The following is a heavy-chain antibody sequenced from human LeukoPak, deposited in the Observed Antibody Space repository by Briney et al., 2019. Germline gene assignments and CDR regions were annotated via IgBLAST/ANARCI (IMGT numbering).Heavy chain of an antibody. CDR1: GYTFTGYY. Sequence: ASVTVSCKASGYTFTGYYMHWVRRAPGQGLEWMGWINPNSGGTNYAQKFQGRVTMTRDTSISTAYMELSRLRSDDTAVYYCARDPSDCSSTSCYYFDYWGQGTLVTVSS. CDR2: INPNSGGT. V-gene: IGHV1-2*02. CDR3: ARDPSDCSSTSCYYFDY. J-gene: IGHJ4*02. D-gene: IGHD2-2*01.